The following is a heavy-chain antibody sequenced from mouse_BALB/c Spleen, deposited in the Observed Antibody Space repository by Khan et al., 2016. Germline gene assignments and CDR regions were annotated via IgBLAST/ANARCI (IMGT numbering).Heavy chain of an antibody. J-gene: IGHJ4*01. D-gene: IGHD4-1*01. CDR3: ARWLGRGYYYAMDY. V-gene: IGHV3-2*02. Sequence: EVQLQESGPGLVKPSQSLSLTCTVTGYSITSDYAWNWIRQFPGNKLEWMGYISYSGSTSYNPSLKRRISITRATSKNQFFLQLNSVTTEDTATYYCARWLGRGYYYAMDYWGQENAVTVSS. CDR2: ISYSGST. CDR1: GYSITSDYA.